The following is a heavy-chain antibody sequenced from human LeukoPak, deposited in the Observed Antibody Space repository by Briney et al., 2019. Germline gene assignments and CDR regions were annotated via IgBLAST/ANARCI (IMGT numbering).Heavy chain of an antibody. CDR2: IYYSGST. D-gene: IGHD3-22*01. CDR1: GGSISSNNYF. CDR3: ARLAGYYYDSSGYPKPSSLIDY. Sequence: SETLSLTCTVSGGSISSNNYFWGCIRQPPGKGLEWIGSIYYSGSTSYNPSLKSRVTMSVDTSKNQFSLKLSSVTAADTAVYYCARLAGYYYDSSGYPKPSSLIDYWGQGTLVTVS. J-gene: IGHJ4*02. V-gene: IGHV4-39*01.